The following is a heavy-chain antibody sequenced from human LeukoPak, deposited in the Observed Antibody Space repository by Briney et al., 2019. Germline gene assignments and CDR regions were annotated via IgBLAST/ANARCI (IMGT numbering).Heavy chain of an antibody. CDR1: GFTFNDYY. V-gene: IGHV3-11*01. CDR2: INIGGTNT. D-gene: IGHD5-12*01. CDR3: ATGGAGFDT. Sequence: GGSLRLSCAASGFTFNDYYMSWIRQAPGKGLEWLSYINIGGTNTHYADSVKGRFTISRDNAKKSLYLEMNNLRAEDTAVYYCATGGAGFDTWGQGVLVTVSS. J-gene: IGHJ5*02.